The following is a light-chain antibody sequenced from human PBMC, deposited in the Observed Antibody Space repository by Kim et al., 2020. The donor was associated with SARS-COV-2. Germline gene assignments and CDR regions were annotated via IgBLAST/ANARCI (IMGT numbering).Light chain of an antibody. CDR2: DAS. CDR1: QSVSSY. V-gene: IGKV3-11*01. J-gene: IGKJ5*01. CDR3: QQRSNWPIT. Sequence: LSPGESSTRSCRASQSVSSYLAWYQQKPGQAPRLLIYDASNRATGIPARFSGSGSGTDFTLTISSLEPEDFAVYYCQQRSNWPITFGQGTRLEIK.